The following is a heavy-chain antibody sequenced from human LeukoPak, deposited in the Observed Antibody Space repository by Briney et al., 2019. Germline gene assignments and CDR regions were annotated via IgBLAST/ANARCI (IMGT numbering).Heavy chain of an antibody. V-gene: IGHV4-59*08. CDR1: GGSISNYY. D-gene: IGHD1-14*01. CDR3: AGLIRPGWFDP. J-gene: IGHJ5*02. Sequence: SETLSLTCTVSGGSISNYYWSWIRQPPGKGLQWIGYIYYTGSTHYNPSLKSRVTISLDTSKNQFSLKLSSVTAADTAVYYCAGLIRPGWFDPWGQGTLVTVSS. CDR2: IYYTGST.